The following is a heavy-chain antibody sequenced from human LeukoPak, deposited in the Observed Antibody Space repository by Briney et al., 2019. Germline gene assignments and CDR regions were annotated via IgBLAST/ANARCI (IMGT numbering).Heavy chain of an antibody. J-gene: IGHJ2*01. CDR1: GYTFTGYY. V-gene: IGHV1-2*02. Sequence: GASVKVSCKASGYTFTGYYMHWVRQAPGQGLEWMGWINPNSGDTNYAQKFQGRVTMTRDTSITTAYMELSRLRSDDTAVYYCARDRYYYYHSDNTGYYYDWYFDLWGRGTQVTVSS. D-gene: IGHD3-22*01. CDR2: INPNSGDT. CDR3: ARDRYYYYHSDNTGYYYDWYFDL.